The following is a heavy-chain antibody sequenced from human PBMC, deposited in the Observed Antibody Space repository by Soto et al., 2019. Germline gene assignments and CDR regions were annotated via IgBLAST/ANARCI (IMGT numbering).Heavy chain of an antibody. CDR2: MNPNSGNT. V-gene: IGHV1-8*01. CDR1: GYTFTSYD. Sequence: ASVKVSCKASGYTFTSYDINWVRQATGQGLEWMGWMNPNSGNTGYAQKFQGRVTMTRNTSISTAYMELSSLRSEDTAVYYCASRTGIYCSGGSCYTRYYGMDVWGQGTTVTVSS. D-gene: IGHD2-15*01. J-gene: IGHJ6*02. CDR3: ASRTGIYCSGGSCYTRYYGMDV.